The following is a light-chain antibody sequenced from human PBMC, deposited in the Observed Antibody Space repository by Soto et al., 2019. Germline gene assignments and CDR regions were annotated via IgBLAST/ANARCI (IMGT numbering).Light chain of an antibody. CDR3: QQYGSSRT. J-gene: IGKJ1*01. V-gene: IGKV3-20*01. CDR2: GAS. Sequence: EIVLTQSPGTLSLSPGERATLSCRASQSVSSSYLAWYQQKPGQAPRLPIYGASSRATGIPDRFSGSGSGTDFTLTISRLEPEDFAVYYCQQYGSSRTFGQGTKGDIK. CDR1: QSVSSSY.